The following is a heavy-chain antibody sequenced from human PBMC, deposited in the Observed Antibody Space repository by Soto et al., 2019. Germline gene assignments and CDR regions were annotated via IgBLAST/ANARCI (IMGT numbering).Heavy chain of an antibody. D-gene: IGHD3-22*01. V-gene: IGHV1-69*02. Sequence: QVQLVQSGAEVKKPESSVKVSCKASGGTFSSYTISWVRQAPGQGLEWMGRIIPILGIANYAQKFQGRVTITADKSTSTAYMELSSLRSEDTAVYYCVLGYYDSSGYYGEGGLFFDYWGQGTLVTVSS. CDR2: IIPILGIA. CDR1: GGTFSSYT. CDR3: VLGYYDSSGYYGEGGLFFDY. J-gene: IGHJ4*02.